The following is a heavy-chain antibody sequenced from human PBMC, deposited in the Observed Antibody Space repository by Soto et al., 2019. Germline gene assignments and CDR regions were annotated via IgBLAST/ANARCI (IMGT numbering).Heavy chain of an antibody. Sequence: SQTLSLTCVISGDSVSSISAALTWIRQSPSRGLEWLGRTYYRSEWYNDYAESVKSRINIKPDTSRNQFSLQLTSVTPEDTAVYYCAREAWATLTNVYSYGTEVWGQGTAVTVSS. D-gene: IGHD7-27*01. J-gene: IGHJ6*02. CDR3: AREAWATLTNVYSYGTEV. V-gene: IGHV6-1*01. CDR1: GDSVSSISAA. CDR2: TYYRSEWYN.